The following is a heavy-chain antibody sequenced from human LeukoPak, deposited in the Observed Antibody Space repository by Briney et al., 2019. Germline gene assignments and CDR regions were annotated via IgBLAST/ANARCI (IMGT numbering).Heavy chain of an antibody. D-gene: IGHD6-13*01. Sequence: ASVKVSCKASQYNFTSYYIHWVRQAPGQGLEWMGIINPSGGSTSYAQKFQGRVTMTRDTSTSTVYMELSSLRSEDTAVYYCARERVSNNWFDPWGQGTLVTVSS. CDR2: INPSGGST. CDR3: ARERVSNNWFDP. V-gene: IGHV1-46*01. J-gene: IGHJ5*02. CDR1: QYNFTSYY.